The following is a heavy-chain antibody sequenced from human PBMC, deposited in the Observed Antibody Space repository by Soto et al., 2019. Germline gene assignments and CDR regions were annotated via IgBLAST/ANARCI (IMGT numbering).Heavy chain of an antibody. Sequence: QVQLVQSGAEVKKPGSSVKVSCEASGGTFSSSAFSWVRQAPGQGLEWMGGIMPIFRTPDYAQKFQGRVTISADESTSTDYRELRSLTSEDTGVYYCARDEDRQQLGGNYYYIMDVWGQGTTVTVSS. V-gene: IGHV1-69*12. D-gene: IGHD3-16*01. J-gene: IGHJ6*02. CDR3: ARDEDRQQLGGNYYYIMDV. CDR1: GGTFSSSA. CDR2: IMPIFRTP.